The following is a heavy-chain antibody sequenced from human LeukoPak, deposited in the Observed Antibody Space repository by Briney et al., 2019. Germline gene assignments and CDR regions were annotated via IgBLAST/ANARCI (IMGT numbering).Heavy chain of an antibody. CDR1: GFTFSTYA. D-gene: IGHD1-26*01. CDR3: AKDWDLDY. CDR2: ISGRDGST. V-gene: IGHV3-23*01. J-gene: IGHJ4*02. Sequence: GGSLRLSCAASGFTFSTYAMSWARQAPGKGLEWVSAISGRDGSTYYADTVKGRFTISRDNSKNTVYLQMNSLRAEDTAIYHCAKDWDLDYWGQGTLVTVSS.